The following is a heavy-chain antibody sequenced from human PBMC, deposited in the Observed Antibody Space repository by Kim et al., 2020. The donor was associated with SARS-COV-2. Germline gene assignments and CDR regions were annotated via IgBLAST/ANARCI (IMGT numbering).Heavy chain of an antibody. J-gene: IGHJ4*02. D-gene: IGHD3-10*01. CDR1: GFTFSNYA. CDR2: ISGSGGNT. V-gene: IGHV3-23*01. CDR3: AKESQYYLGSGSQFDY. Sequence: GGSLRLSCAASGFTFSNYAMSWVRQAPGKGLEWVSAISGSGGNTYYADSVKGRFTISRDNSKNTVYLQMNSLRAEDTAIYYCAKESQYYLGSGSQFDYWGQGTLVTVTS.